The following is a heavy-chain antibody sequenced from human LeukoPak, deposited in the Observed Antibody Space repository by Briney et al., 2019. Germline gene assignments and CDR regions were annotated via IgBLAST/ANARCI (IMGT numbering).Heavy chain of an antibody. J-gene: IGHJ4*02. CDR3: ARDFGLAAAGTTRPGY. CDR1: GFTFSSYG. CDR2: ISYDGSNK. V-gene: IGHV3-30*03. D-gene: IGHD6-13*01. Sequence: GGSLRLSCAASGFTFSSYGMHWVRQAPGKGLEWVAVISYDGSNKYYADSVKGRFTISRDNSKNTLYLQMNSLRAEDTAVYYCARDFGLAAAGTTRPGYWGQGTLVTVSS.